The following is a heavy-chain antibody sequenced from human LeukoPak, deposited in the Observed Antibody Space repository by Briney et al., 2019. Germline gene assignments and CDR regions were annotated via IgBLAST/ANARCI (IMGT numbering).Heavy chain of an antibody. V-gene: IGHV1-2*02. CDR1: GYTFTGYY. D-gene: IGHD2-15*01. J-gene: IGHJ6*03. CDR2: IKPNSGGT. CDR3: ARSHCSGGSCYSRRALYYYYMDV. Sequence: GASVKVSCKASGYTFTGYYMHWVRQAPGQGLEWMGWIKPNSGGTNYAQKFQGRVTMTKDTSISTAYMELSRLRSDDTAVYYCARSHCSGGSCYSRRALYYYYMDVWGKGTTVTVSS.